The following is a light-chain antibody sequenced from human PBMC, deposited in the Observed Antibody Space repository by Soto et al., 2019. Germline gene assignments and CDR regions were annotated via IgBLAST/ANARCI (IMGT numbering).Light chain of an antibody. CDR2: EVS. CDR1: SSDVGGYNY. V-gene: IGLV2-8*01. CDR3: SSYAGSNNVV. J-gene: IGLJ2*01. Sequence: QSALSQPPSASGSPGQSVTISCTGTSSDVGGYNYVSWYQQHPGKAPKLMIYEVSERPSGVPDRFSGSKSGNTASLTVSGLQPEDDSNYYCSSYAGSNNVVFGGGTQLTVL.